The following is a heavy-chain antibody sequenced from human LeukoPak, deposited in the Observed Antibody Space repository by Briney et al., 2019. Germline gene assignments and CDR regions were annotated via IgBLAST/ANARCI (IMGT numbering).Heavy chain of an antibody. CDR2: IYYTGST. J-gene: IGHJ4*02. Sequence: SETLSLTCSVSGASISGGTYYWGWVRQPPGKGLEWIGSIYYTGSTYDNPSLKSRVTISVDTPKNQFSLKLSSVTAADTAVYYCARRGGSGRAFDYWGQGTLVTVSS. V-gene: IGHV4-39*01. CDR3: ARRGGSGRAFDY. CDR1: GASISGGTYY. D-gene: IGHD1-26*01.